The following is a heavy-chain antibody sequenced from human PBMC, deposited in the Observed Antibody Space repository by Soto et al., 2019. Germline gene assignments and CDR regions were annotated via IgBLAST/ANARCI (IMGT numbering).Heavy chain of an antibody. J-gene: IGHJ4*02. CDR1: GGSISNAADS. D-gene: IGHD5-18*01. CDR3: ARERGGYGLFDS. Sequence: TLSLTVTVSGGSISNAADSWSWIRQPPGKGLEWIGYIYPSGMPFYNPSLRSRVTISIDRSNDQFSLNLKSVTAADTAVYYCARERGGYGLFDSWGQGTLVTVSS. V-gene: IGHV4-30-2*01. CDR2: IYPSGMP.